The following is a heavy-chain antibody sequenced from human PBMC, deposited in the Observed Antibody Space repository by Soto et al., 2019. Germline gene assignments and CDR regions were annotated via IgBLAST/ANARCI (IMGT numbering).Heavy chain of an antibody. J-gene: IGHJ6*02. CDR2: IIPIFGTA. CDR1: GGTFSSYA. CDR3: AIDSQRLLLEWLLLDGMHV. D-gene: IGHD3-3*01. Sequence: SVKVSCKASGGTFSSYAISWVRQAPGQGLEWMGGIIPIFGTANYAQKFQGRVTITADESTSTAYMELSSLRSEDTAVYYCAIDSQRLLLEWLLLDGMHVWGQGTTVTV. V-gene: IGHV1-69*13.